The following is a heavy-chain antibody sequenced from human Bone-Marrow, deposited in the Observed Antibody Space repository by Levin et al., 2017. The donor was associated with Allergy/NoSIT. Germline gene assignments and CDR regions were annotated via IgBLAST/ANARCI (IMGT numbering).Heavy chain of an antibody. CDR3: VRVATPGGSNQIFEY. Sequence: GESLKISCAASGFSFSTYSLNWVRQAPGKGLEWISYISYSSSTIHYADSVKGRFTISRDNAKSSLSLQMSSLRDEDTALYYCVRVATPGGSNQIFEYWGQGTLVTVSS. CDR2: ISYSSSTI. CDR1: GFSFSTYS. V-gene: IGHV3-48*02. J-gene: IGHJ4*02. D-gene: IGHD3-10*01.